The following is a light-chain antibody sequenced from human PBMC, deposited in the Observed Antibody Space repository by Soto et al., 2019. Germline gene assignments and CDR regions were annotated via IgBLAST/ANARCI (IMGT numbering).Light chain of an antibody. V-gene: IGKV3-20*01. J-gene: IGKJ2*01. CDR3: QQYGNSPLYT. CDR1: QSVSSSY. Sequence: EIVLTQSPGTLSLSPGERATLSCRASQSVSSSYLAWYQQKPGQAPRLLIYGASSRATGIPDRFSGSGSGTDFTLTISRLEPEDFAVYYYQQYGNSPLYTFGRGTKLEIK. CDR2: GAS.